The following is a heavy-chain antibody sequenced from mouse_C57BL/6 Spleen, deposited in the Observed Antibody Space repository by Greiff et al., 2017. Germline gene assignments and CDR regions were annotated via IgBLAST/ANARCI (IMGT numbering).Heavy chain of an antibody. Sequence: EVQLVESGGGLVKPGGSLKLSCAASGFTFSSYAMSWVRQTPEKRLEWVATISDGGSYTYYPDNVKGRFTISRDNAKNNLYLQMSHLKSEDTAMYYCARDGVVATDYYAMYYWGQGTSVTVSA. CDR3: ARDGVVATDYYAMYY. J-gene: IGHJ4*01. CDR1: GFTFSSYA. D-gene: IGHD1-1*01. CDR2: ISDGGSYT. V-gene: IGHV5-4*01.